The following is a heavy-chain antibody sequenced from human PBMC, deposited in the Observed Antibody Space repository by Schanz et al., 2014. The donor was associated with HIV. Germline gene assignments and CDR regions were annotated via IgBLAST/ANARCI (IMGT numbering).Heavy chain of an antibody. V-gene: IGHV3-33*08. CDR2: IWYDGSHT. CDR1: GFMFNNYG. Sequence: VQLVESGGGVVRPGGSLRLSCVASGFMFNNYGMHWVRQAQGKGPEWVAVIWYDGSHTYYADSVKGRFTISRDNSKSTLYLQMNSLRAEDTAVYYCARGLGYWGQGTLVTVSS. J-gene: IGHJ4*02. CDR3: ARGLGY.